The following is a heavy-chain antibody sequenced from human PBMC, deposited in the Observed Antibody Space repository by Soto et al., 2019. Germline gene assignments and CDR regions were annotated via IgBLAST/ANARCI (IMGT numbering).Heavy chain of an antibody. CDR2: ISGRGGST. V-gene: IGHV3-23*01. Sequence: PGGSLRLSCAASGFTFSSYAMSWVRQAPGKGLEWVSAISGRGGSTYYADSVKGRFTISRDNSKNTLYLQMNSLRAEDTAVDYYSRDLLVYGDNSGAFDIWGQGRMATVSS. D-gene: IGHD4-17*01. J-gene: IGHJ3*02. CDR1: GFTFSSYA. CDR3: SRDLLVYGDNSGAFDI.